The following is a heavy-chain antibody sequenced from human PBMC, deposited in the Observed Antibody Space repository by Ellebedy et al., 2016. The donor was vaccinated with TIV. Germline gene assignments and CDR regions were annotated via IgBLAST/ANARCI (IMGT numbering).Heavy chain of an antibody. V-gene: IGHV3-30*03. CDR1: GFTFSNFG. CDR3: ARDSLDYPYHYMDV. Sequence: GESLKISCAASGFTFSNFGMHWVRQAPGKGLEWVAVISFDGSHKFYADSVKGRFTISRDSSKNTLYLQMNSLRAEDTAVYYCARDSLDYPYHYMDVWGEGTTVTVSS. J-gene: IGHJ6*03. CDR2: ISFDGSHK.